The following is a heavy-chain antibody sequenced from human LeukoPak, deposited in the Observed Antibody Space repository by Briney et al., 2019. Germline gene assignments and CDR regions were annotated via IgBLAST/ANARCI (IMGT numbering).Heavy chain of an antibody. CDR2: IYIDGIT. J-gene: IGHJ6*02. V-gene: IGHV4-39*01. CDR1: GGSIRTDGSY. CDR3: ARLFSRAWEYRYGMDV. D-gene: IGHD1-26*01. Sequence: SETLSLTCTVSGGSIRTDGSYWAWIRQPPGKGLEWIGSIYIDGITHYNSSLQSRVTLSIDTSKNQFSLKLTSVTAADTAVFYCARLFSRAWEYRYGMDVWGQGTAVTVSS.